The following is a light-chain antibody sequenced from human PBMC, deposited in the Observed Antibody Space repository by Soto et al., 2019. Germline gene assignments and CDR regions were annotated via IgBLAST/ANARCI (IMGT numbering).Light chain of an antibody. CDR3: QQASNWPKT. V-gene: IGKV3-15*01. J-gene: IGKJ1*01. Sequence: EIVMTQSPDTLSVSPGETATLSCRASQSVGSNLAWYQQIPGQAPRLLISDASTRSAGIPARFSGSVSGTEFTLSISSLRAEDFAVYYCQQASNWPKTFGQVTKVEIK. CDR1: QSVGSN. CDR2: DAS.